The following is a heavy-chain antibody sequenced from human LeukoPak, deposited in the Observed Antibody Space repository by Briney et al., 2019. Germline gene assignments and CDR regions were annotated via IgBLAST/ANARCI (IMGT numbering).Heavy chain of an antibody. J-gene: IGHJ5*02. V-gene: IGHV4-39*02. D-gene: IGHD4-23*01. CDR3: ARDGNRNWFDP. CDR2: IYYSGST. CDR1: GGSISSSSYY. Sequence: SETLSLTCTVSGGSISSSSYYWGWIRQPPGKGLEWIGSIYYSGSTYYNPSLKSRVTISVDTSKNQFSLKLSSVTAADTAVYYCARDGNRNWFDPWGQGTLVTVSS.